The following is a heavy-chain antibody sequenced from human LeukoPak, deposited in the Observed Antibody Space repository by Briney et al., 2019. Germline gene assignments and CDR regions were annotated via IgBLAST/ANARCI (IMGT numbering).Heavy chain of an antibody. J-gene: IGHJ4*02. CDR3: ARPLYCGGDCYSPLDY. Sequence: GGSLRLSCAASGFTFDDYGMSWVRQVPGKGLEWVSGINWSGGSTGYVDSVKGRFTISRDNAKNSLYLQMNSLRAEDTAVYYCARPLYCGGDCYSPLDYWGQGTLVTVSS. CDR2: INWSGGST. V-gene: IGHV3-20*04. D-gene: IGHD2-21*02. CDR1: GFTFDDYG.